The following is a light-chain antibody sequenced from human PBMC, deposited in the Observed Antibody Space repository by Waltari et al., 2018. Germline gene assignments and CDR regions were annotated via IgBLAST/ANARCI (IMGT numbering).Light chain of an antibody. CDR2: KAS. CDR1: QTISRW. J-gene: IGKJ3*01. V-gene: IGKV1-5*03. Sequence: DIQMTQSTSTVSASVGDRVTITFRASQTISRWLAWYQQKPGKAPKLLIHKASSLQSGVPSRFSGSGSGTEFTLNITSLQPDDFATYYCQHYNSFSALFTFGPGTQVDIK. CDR3: QHYNSFSALFT.